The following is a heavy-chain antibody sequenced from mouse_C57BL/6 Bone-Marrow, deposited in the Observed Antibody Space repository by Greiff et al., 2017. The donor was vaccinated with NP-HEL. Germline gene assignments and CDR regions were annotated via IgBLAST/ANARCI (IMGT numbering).Heavy chain of an antibody. J-gene: IGHJ2*01. CDR1: GFTFSSYA. CDR2: ISSGGDYI. CDR3: TRVPRYGSSYDFDY. D-gene: IGHD1-1*01. V-gene: IGHV5-9-1*02. Sequence: LQQSGEGLVKPGGSLKLSCAASGFTFSSYAMSWVRQTPEKRLEWVAYISSGGDYIYYADTVKGRFTISRDNARNTLYLQMSSLKSEDTAMYYCTRVPRYGSSYDFDYWGQGTTLTVSS.